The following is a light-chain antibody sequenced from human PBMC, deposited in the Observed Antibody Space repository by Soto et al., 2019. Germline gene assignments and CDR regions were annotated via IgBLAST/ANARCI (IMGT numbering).Light chain of an antibody. V-gene: IGLV1-47*01. CDR1: SSNIGRNS. Sequence: QSVLTQPPSASGTPGQRVTISCSGSSSNIGRNSVYWYQQLPGTAPKLLIYRNNQRPSGVPDRFSGSKSGTSASLAISGLRSEDEADYYRAARDDSLSGPGVVFGGGTQLTVL. CDR2: RNN. CDR3: AARDDSLSGPGVV. J-gene: IGLJ2*01.